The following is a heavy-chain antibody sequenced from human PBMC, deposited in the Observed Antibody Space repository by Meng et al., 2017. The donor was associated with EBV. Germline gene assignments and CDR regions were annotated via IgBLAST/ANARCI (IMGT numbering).Heavy chain of an antibody. V-gene: IGHV2-5*02. CDR3: AHRRDEYSSSWYGWFDP. CDR1: GFSLSTSGVG. Sequence: QIHLKEFGPTLEKPIKTLTLTCTFFGFSLSTSGVGVGWIRQPPGKALEWLALIYWDDDKRYSPSLKSRLTITKDTSKNQVVLTMTNMDSVDTATYYCAHRRDEYSSSWYGWFDPWGQGTLVTVSS. J-gene: IGHJ5*02. CDR2: IYWDDDK. D-gene: IGHD6-13*01.